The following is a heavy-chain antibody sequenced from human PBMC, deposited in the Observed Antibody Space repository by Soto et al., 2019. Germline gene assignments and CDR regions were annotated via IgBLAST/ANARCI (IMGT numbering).Heavy chain of an antibody. Sequence: SETLSLTCAVHGGSFSGYYWSWIRQPPGKGLEWIGDINQVGSTNFNPSLESRLTISVDTSKKEYSLKLTSVTAADTAVYFCARGPHYYESSGQSPSDYWGQGTLVTSPQ. CDR3: ARGPHYYESSGQSPSDY. CDR1: GGSFSGYY. J-gene: IGHJ4*02. V-gene: IGHV4-34*01. CDR2: INQVGST. D-gene: IGHD3-22*01.